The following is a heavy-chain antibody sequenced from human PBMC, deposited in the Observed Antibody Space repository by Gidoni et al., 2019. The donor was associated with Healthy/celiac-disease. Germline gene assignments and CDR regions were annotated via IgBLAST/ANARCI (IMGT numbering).Heavy chain of an antibody. V-gene: IGHV1-2*02. CDR1: GSTFPGYY. Sequence: QVQLVQSGDKVKKPGASVKVSCKASGSTFPGYYMHWVRQAPGQGLEWMGWINPNSGVTNYAQKFQGRVTMTRDTSISTAYMELSRLRSDATAVYYCARVSNYYDSSGILNDAFDIWGQGTMVTVSS. J-gene: IGHJ3*02. D-gene: IGHD3-22*01. CDR3: ARVSNYYDSSGILNDAFDI. CDR2: INPNSGVT.